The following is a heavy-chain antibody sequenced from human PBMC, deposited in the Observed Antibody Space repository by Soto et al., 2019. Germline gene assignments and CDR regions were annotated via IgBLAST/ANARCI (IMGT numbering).Heavy chain of an antibody. V-gene: IGHV3-11*01. CDR1: GFTFNDYY. Sequence: QVQLVESGGGLVKPGESLRLSCAASGFTFNDYYMGWIRQAPGKGLEWISYITSRATTIYYADSVKGRFTISRDNAKNSLYLQMNSLRAEDTAVYYCAREVSAVAGSYFDYWGQGTLVTVSS. CDR3: AREVSAVAGSYFDY. J-gene: IGHJ4*02. D-gene: IGHD6-19*01. CDR2: ITSRATTI.